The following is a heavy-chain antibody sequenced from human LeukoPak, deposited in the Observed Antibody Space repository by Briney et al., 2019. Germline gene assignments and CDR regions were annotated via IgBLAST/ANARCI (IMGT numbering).Heavy chain of an antibody. V-gene: IGHV3-23*01. Sequence: PGGSLRLSCAASGFTFSSYAMSWVRQAPGKGLEWVSAISGSGGSTYYANSVKGRFTISRDNSKNTLYLQMNSLRAEDTAVYYCAKGDVIVVVIAHFDYWGQGTLVTVSS. D-gene: IGHD2-21*01. CDR3: AKGDVIVVVIAHFDY. CDR1: GFTFSSYA. CDR2: ISGSGGST. J-gene: IGHJ4*02.